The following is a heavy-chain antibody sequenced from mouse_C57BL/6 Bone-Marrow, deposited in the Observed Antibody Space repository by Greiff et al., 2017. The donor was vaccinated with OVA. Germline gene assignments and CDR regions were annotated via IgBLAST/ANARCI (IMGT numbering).Heavy chain of an antibody. J-gene: IGHJ1*03. D-gene: IGHD1-1*01. CDR2: IYPRSGNT. V-gene: IGHV1-81*01. Sequence: QVQLQQSGAELARPGASVKLSCKASGYTFTSYGISWVKQRTGQGLEWIGKIYPRSGNTYYNEKFKGKATLTADKSSSTAYMELRSLTSEDSAVYSYARREDGSSYWYYDVWGTGTTVTVAS. CDR1: GYTFTSYG. CDR3: ARREDGSSYWYYDV.